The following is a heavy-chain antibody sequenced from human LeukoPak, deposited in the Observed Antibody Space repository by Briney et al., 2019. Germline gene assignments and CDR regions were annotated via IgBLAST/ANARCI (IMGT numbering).Heavy chain of an antibody. CDR2: MNPNSGNT. CDR3: ARDLIEAGGWYYYYYMDV. D-gene: IGHD6-19*01. V-gene: IGHV1-8*03. CDR1: GYTFTSYD. J-gene: IGHJ6*03. Sequence: ASVKVSCKASGYTFTSYDINWVRQATGQGLEWMGWMNPNSGNTGYAQKFQGRVTITRNTSISTAYMELSRLRSDDTAVYYCARDLIEAGGWYYYYYMDVWGKGTTVTVSS.